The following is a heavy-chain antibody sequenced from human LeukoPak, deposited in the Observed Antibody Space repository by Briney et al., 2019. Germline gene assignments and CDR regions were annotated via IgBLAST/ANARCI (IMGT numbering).Heavy chain of an antibody. J-gene: IGHJ3*01. CDR2: INHSGST. CDR1: GGSIISYY. CDR3: ARGNHAGLGGLHL. V-gene: IGHV4-34*01. D-gene: IGHD2-15*01. Sequence: SETLSLTCTVAGGSIISYYWSWIRQPPGKGLEWIGEINHSGSTNYNPSLKCRVTISVDTSKNQCSVKLSSRSPAATAVHYYARGNHAGLGGLHLWGQPTMVTVSS.